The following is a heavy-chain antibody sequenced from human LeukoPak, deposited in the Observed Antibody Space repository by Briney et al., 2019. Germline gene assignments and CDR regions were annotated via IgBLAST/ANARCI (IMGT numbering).Heavy chain of an antibody. CDR3: AREGIAAVFIRYYYYGMDV. D-gene: IGHD6-13*01. V-gene: IGHV1-2*02. CDR1: GYTFTGYY. CDR2: INPNSGGT. J-gene: IGHJ6*02. Sequence: GASVKLSCKASGYTFTGYYIHWVRQAPGQGLEWMGWINPNSGGTNYAQKFQGRVTMTRDTSISTAYMELSRLRSDDTAVYYCAREGIAAVFIRYYYYGMDVWGQGTTVTVSS.